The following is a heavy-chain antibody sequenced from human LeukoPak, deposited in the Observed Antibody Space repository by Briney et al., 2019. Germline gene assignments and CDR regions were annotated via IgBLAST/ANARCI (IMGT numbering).Heavy chain of an antibody. V-gene: IGHV1-2*02. D-gene: IGHD3-22*01. CDR3: ARVGGLSVYYDSSGYYVY. J-gene: IGHJ4*02. CDR1: GYTFTGYY. Sequence: GASVKVSCKASGYTFTGYYMHWVRQAPGQGLELMGWINPNSGGTNYAQKFQGRVTMTRDTSISTAYMELSRLRSDDTAVYYCARVGGLSVYYDSSGYYVYWGQGTLVTVSS. CDR2: INPNSGGT.